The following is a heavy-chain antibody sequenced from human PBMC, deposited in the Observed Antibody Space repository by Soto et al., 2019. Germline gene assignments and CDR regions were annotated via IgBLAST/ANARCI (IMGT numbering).Heavy chain of an antibody. Sequence: SETLSLTCTVSGGSISSYYWSWIRQPPGKGLEWIGYIYYSGSTNYNPSLKSRVTISVDTSKNQFSLKLSSVTAADTAVYYCARSIAVAGTSGPAFDIWGQGTMVTV. D-gene: IGHD6-19*01. CDR3: ARSIAVAGTSGPAFDI. CDR2: IYYSGST. J-gene: IGHJ3*02. CDR1: GGSISSYY. V-gene: IGHV4-59*01.